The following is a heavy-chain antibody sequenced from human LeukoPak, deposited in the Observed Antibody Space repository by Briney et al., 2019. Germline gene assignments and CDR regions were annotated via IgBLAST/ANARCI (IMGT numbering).Heavy chain of an antibody. V-gene: IGHV3-7*01. CDR2: VKGDGSAT. CDR1: GFIFTDYW. J-gene: IGHJ4*02. CDR3: ARIAVAGTSV. D-gene: IGHD6-19*01. Sequence: GGSLRLSCAASGFIFTDYWMNWVRQAPGRGLEWLASVKGDGSATSYVDSVKGRFTISRDNAKNTLYLRMNSLRAEDTAVYYCARIAVAGTSVWGQGTLVTVSS.